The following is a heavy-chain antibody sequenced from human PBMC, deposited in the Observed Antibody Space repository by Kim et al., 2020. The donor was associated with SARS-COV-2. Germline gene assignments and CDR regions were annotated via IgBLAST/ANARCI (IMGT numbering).Heavy chain of an antibody. D-gene: IGHD3-3*01. J-gene: IGHJ4*02. CDR1: GGSFSGYY. CDR2: INHSGST. Sequence: SETLSLTCAVYGGSFSGYYWSWIRQPPGKGLEWIGEINHSGSTNYNPSLKSRVTISVDTSKNQFSLKLSSVTAADTAVYYCARPLLPDFWSGYPKAGFDYWGQGTLVTVSS. CDR3: ARPLLPDFWSGYPKAGFDY. V-gene: IGHV4-34*01.